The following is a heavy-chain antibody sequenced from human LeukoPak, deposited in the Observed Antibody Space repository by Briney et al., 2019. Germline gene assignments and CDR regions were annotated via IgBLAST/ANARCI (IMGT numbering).Heavy chain of an antibody. Sequence: SETLSLTCTVSGGSISTYYWSWIRQPPGKGLEWIGYIYYSGSTNYNPSLKSRVTISVDSSKTQVSLKLSSVTAADTAVYYCARGNDYWGQGTLVTVSS. V-gene: IGHV4-59*08. J-gene: IGHJ4*02. CDR2: IYYSGST. CDR1: GGSISTYY. CDR3: ARGNDY.